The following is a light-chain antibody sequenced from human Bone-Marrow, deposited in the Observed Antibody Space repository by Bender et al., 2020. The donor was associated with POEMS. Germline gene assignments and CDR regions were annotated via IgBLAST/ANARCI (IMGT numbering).Light chain of an antibody. CDR2: EVN. J-gene: IGLJ3*02. V-gene: IGLV2-14*01. CDR1: STDVGSYNF. CDR3: SSHTSTNTWV. Sequence: QSALTQPASVSGSPGQSITISCMGTSTDVGSYNFVSWYQQHPGKAPKIIITEVNNRPSGVPDRFSASMSGYMASLTISGLQAEDEADYYCSSHTSTNTWVFGGGTKLTVL.